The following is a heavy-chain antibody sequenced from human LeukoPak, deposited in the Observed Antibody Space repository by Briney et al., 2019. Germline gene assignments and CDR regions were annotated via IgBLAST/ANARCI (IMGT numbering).Heavy chain of an antibody. CDR1: DGSISGYY. V-gene: IGHV4-59*01. Sequence: PSETLSLTCTVSDGSISGYYWTWIRQPPGKGPEWIGYIYYSGSTNYNPSLKSRVTISVDTSKNQFSLKLSSVTAADTALYYCARNLYSAYEYYYAMDVWGQGTTVTVSS. J-gene: IGHJ6*02. CDR2: IYYSGST. D-gene: IGHD5-12*01. CDR3: ARNLYSAYEYYYAMDV.